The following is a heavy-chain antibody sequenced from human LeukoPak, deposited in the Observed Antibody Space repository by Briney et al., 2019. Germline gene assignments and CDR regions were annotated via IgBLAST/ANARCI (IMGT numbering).Heavy chain of an antibody. D-gene: IGHD6-13*01. J-gene: IGHJ2*01. CDR3: ARDPKVAAAGTRYFDL. CDR1: GDTFTSYY. V-gene: IGHV1-46*01. Sequence: GASVKVSCKASGDTFTSYYMHWVRQAPGQGLEWMGIINPSGGSTSYAQKFQGRVTMPRDTSTSTVYMELSSLRSEDTAVYYCARDPKVAAAGTRYFDLWGRGTLVTVSS. CDR2: INPSGGST.